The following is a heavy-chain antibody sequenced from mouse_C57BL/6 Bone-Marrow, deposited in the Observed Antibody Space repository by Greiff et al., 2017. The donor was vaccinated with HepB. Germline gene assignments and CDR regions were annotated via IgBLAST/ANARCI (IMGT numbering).Heavy chain of an antibody. V-gene: IGHV1-81*01. CDR3: ASPVHYDYDYWFAY. CDR1: GYTFTSYG. D-gene: IGHD2-4*01. CDR2: IYPRSGNT. J-gene: IGHJ3*01. Sequence: QVQLQQSGAELARPGASVKLSCKASGYTFTSYGISWVKQRTGQGLEWIGEIYPRSGNTYYNEKFKGKATLTADKSSSTAYMELRSLTSEDSAVYFCASPVHYDYDYWFAYWGQGTLVTVSA.